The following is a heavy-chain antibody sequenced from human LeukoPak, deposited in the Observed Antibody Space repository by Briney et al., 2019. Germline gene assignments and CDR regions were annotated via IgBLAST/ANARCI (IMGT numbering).Heavy chain of an antibody. CDR3: ARGRGASDFDY. Sequence: PSETLSLTCTVSGGSISSSSYYWGWIRQPPGKGLEWIGSIYYSGSTYYNPSLKSRVTISVDTSKNQFSLKLSSVTAADTAVYYCARGRGASDFDYWGQGTLVTVSS. V-gene: IGHV4-39*07. CDR1: GGSISSSSYY. J-gene: IGHJ4*02. D-gene: IGHD3-10*01. CDR2: IYYSGST.